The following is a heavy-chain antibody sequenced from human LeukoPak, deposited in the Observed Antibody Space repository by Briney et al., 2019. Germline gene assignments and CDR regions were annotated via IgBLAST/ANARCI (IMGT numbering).Heavy chain of an antibody. CDR2: INPNSGGT. V-gene: IGHV1-2*02. D-gene: IGHD5-18*01. CDR1: GYTFTSYY. CDR3: ARDGYSDGYGKEKGGLDY. Sequence: ASVKVSCKASGYTFTSYYIHWVRQAPGQGLERMGWINPNSGGTNYAQNFQGRVTMTRDTSISTAYMEVSRLRFDDTAVFYCARDGYSDGYGKEKGGLDYWGQGTLVTVSS. J-gene: IGHJ4*02.